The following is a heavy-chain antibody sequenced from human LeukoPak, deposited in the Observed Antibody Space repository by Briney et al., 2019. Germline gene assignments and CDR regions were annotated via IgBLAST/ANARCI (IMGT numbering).Heavy chain of an antibody. CDR1: GYTFTNYG. J-gene: IGHJ4*02. V-gene: IGHV1-18*01. CDR2: VSAYADDT. Sequence: ASMKVSCKASGYTFTNYGISWVRQAPGQGLEWMGWVSAYADDTNYVQKFRGRITMTTDTSTSTAYVELRSLRSDDTAVYYCARDCIGCHGFDYWGQGTLVTVSS. CDR3: ARDCIGCHGFDY.